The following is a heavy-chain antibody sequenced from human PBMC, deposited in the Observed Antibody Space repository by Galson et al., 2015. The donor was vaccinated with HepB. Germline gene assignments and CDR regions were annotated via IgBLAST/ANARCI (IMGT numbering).Heavy chain of an antibody. CDR1: GYTFTSYG. D-gene: IGHD3-16*02. CDR2: ISAYNGNT. V-gene: IGHV1-18*01. J-gene: IGHJ4*02. CDR3: ARSTYYDYIWGSYRPWGYFDY. Sequence: SVKVSCKASGYTFTSYGISWVRQAPGQGLEWMGWISAYNGNTNYAQKLQGRVTMTTDTSTSTAYMELRSLRSDDTAVYYCARSTYYDYIWGSYRPWGYFDYWGQGTLVTVSS.